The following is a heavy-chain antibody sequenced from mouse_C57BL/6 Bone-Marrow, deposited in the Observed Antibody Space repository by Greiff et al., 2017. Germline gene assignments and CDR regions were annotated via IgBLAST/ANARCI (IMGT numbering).Heavy chain of an antibody. D-gene: IGHD2-13*01. J-gene: IGHJ3*01. V-gene: IGHV1-80*01. CDR3: ARLSGDEEEFAY. CDR2: IDPGDGGT. Sequence: VQLQQSGAELVRPGASVTISCKASGYAFSGYEMNWVKQRPGHGLEWIGQIDPGDGGTNYNGKFKGKATLTADKSSSTAYMTLSSLTSADSAVYLCARLSGDEEEFAYWGQGTLVTVSA. CDR1: GYAFSGYE.